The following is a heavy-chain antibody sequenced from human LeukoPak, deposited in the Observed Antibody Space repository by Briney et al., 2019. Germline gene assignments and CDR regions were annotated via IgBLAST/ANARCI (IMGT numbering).Heavy chain of an antibody. J-gene: IGHJ4*02. CDR1: GFSFSDAW. Sequence: GGSLRLSCAASGFSFSDAWMTWVRQAPGKGLEWVGRIKSKSDGGTSDYAAPVKDRFIISRDDSKNTLFLHMKSLRAEDTATYYCATENLPTSIFTRGFDYWGQGTLATVSS. V-gene: IGHV3-15*05. D-gene: IGHD3-10*01. CDR2: IKSKSDGGTS. CDR3: ATENLPTSIFTRGFDY.